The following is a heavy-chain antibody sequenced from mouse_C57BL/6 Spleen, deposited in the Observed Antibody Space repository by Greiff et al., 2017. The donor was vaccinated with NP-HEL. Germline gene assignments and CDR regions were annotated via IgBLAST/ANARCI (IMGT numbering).Heavy chain of an antibody. D-gene: IGHD2-5*01. CDR1: GYTFTDYN. Sequence: VQLKQSGPELVKPGASVKIPCKASGYTFTDYNMDWVKQSHGKSLEWIGDINPNNGGTIYNQKFKGKATLTVDKSSSTAYMELRSLTSEDTAVYYCARDYSKEGWYFDVWGTGTTVTVSS. CDR3: ARDYSKEGWYFDV. V-gene: IGHV1-18*01. CDR2: INPNNGGT. J-gene: IGHJ1*03.